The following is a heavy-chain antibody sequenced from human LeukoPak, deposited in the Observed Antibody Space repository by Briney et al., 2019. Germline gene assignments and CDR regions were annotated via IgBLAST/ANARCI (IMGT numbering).Heavy chain of an antibody. CDR2: ISSSFNYL. CDR1: GFTFSSFS. J-gene: IGHJ3*01. V-gene: IGHV3-21*01. CDR3: ARPSAYSPDGFDV. Sequence: PGGSLRLSCAASGFTFSSFSMNWVRQAPGKGLEWVSSISSSFNYLYYADSVKGRFTISRDNAKNSLYLQMNSLRAEDTAVYYCARPSAYSPDGFDVWGQETMVTISS. D-gene: IGHD1-26*01.